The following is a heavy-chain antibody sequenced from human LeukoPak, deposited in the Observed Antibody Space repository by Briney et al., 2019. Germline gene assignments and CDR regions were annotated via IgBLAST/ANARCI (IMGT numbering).Heavy chain of an antibody. Sequence: PGKSLRLSCAASGFTFSSYAMHWVRQAPGKGLEWVTVISYDGSNKYYADSVKGRFTISRDNSKNTLYLQMNSLRAEDTALYYCATGGYGDYVSTVDYWGQGTLVTVSS. CDR1: GFTFSSYA. V-gene: IGHV3-30-3*01. J-gene: IGHJ4*02. CDR2: ISYDGSNK. D-gene: IGHD4-17*01. CDR3: ATGGYGDYVSTVDY.